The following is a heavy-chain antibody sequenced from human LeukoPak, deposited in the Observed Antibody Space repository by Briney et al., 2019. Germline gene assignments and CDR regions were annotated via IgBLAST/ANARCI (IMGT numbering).Heavy chain of an antibody. CDR3: AKSLWFGELSNYYYYGMDV. J-gene: IGHJ6*02. Sequence: GGSLRLSCAVSGFTFSNFGMSWVRQAPGKGLEWVSAISGSGGSTYYADSVKGRFTISRDNSKNTLYLQMNSLRAEDTAVYYCAKSLWFGELSNYYYYGMDVWGQGTTVTVSS. V-gene: IGHV3-23*01. CDR2: ISGSGGST. D-gene: IGHD3-10*01. CDR1: GFTFSNFG.